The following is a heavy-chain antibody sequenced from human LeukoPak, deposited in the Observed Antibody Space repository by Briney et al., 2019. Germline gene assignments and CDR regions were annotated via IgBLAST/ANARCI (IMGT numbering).Heavy chain of an antibody. V-gene: IGHV4-39*07. CDR2: INHSGST. CDR1: GGSISSSSYY. D-gene: IGHD6-13*01. J-gene: IGHJ4*02. Sequence: SETLSLTCTVSGGSISSSSYYWGWIRQPPGKGLEWIGEINHSGSTNYNPSLKSRVTISVDTSKNQFSLKLSSVTAADTAVYYCARVYSSTPFFDYWGQGTLVTVSS. CDR3: ARVYSSTPFFDY.